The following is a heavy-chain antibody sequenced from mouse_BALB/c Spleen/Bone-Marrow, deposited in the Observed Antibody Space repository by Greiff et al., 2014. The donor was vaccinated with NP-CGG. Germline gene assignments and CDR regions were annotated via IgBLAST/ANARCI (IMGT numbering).Heavy chain of an antibody. CDR1: GYAFTTYN. Sequence: VHVKQSGPALVKPGASVKVSCKASGYAFTTYNMYWVKQSHGKSLEWIGYIDPYNGGTSYNQKFKGKATLTVDKSSSTAYMHLNSLTSEDSAVYYCARENYGSSPAYWGQGTLITVSA. CDR3: ARENYGSSPAY. V-gene: IGHV1S135*01. J-gene: IGHJ3*01. CDR2: IDPYNGGT. D-gene: IGHD1-1*01.